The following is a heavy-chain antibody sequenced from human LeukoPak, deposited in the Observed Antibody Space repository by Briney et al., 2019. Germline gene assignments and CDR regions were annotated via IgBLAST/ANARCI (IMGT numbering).Heavy chain of an antibody. Sequence: PGGSLRLSCAASGFTFSSYGMSWVRQAPGKGLEWVSVIYSGGSTYYADSVKGRFTISRDNSKNTLYLQMNSLRAEDTAVYYCARGSPMLRGRPFDYWGQGTLVTVSS. CDR2: IYSGGST. V-gene: IGHV3-53*01. D-gene: IGHD3-10*01. CDR1: GFTFSSYG. CDR3: ARGSPMLRGRPFDY. J-gene: IGHJ4*02.